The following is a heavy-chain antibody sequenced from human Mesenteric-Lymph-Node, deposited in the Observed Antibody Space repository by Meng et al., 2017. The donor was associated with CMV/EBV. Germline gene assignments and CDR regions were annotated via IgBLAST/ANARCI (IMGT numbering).Heavy chain of an antibody. CDR1: GGSFSGYY. CDR2: INHSGST. V-gene: IGHV4-34*01. Sequence: SETLSLTCAVYGGSFSGYYWSWIRQPPGKGLEWIGEINHSGSTNYNPSLKSRVTISVDTSKNQFSLKLNSVTAADTAVYYCARSVFGYCSSTSCYNPKYYFDYWGQGTLVTVSS. J-gene: IGHJ4*02. D-gene: IGHD2-2*02. CDR3: ARSVFGYCSSTSCYNPKYYFDY.